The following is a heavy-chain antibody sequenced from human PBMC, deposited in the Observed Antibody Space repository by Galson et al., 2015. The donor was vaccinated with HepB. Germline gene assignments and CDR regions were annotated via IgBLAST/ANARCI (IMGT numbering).Heavy chain of an antibody. CDR3: ARLVVGPAAIGAFDI. V-gene: IGHV4-39*01. CDR1: GGSISSSSYY. Sequence: ETLSLTCTVSGGSISSSSYYWGWIRQPPGKGLEWIGSIYYSGSTYYNPSLKSRVTISVDTSKNQFSLKLSSVTAADTAVYYCARLVVGPAAIGAFDIWGQGTMVTVSS. J-gene: IGHJ3*02. CDR2: IYYSGST. D-gene: IGHD2-2*02.